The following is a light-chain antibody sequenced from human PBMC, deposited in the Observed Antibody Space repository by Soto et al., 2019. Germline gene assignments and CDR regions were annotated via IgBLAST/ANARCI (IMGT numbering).Light chain of an antibody. CDR2: TTS. Sequence: DIPLTQSPSTLSASVGDRITITCRASQSIGRWLAWYQQKPGKAPKLLIYTTSSLESGVPSRFSGSGSGTEFTLTISSLQPDDFATYYCQHYKDYSWTFGQGTKVEIK. CDR1: QSIGRW. J-gene: IGKJ1*01. V-gene: IGKV1-5*03. CDR3: QHYKDYSWT.